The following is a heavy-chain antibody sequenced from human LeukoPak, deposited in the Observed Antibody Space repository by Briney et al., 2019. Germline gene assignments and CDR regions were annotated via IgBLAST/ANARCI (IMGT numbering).Heavy chain of an antibody. CDR1: GGSFSGYY. CDR2: INHSGST. D-gene: IGHD3-10*01. V-gene: IGHV4-34*01. CDR3: ARGGELLWFGELCYKKRNWFDP. Sequence: SETLSLTCAVYGGSFSGYYCSWIRQPPGKGLEWIGEINHSGSTNYNPSLKSRVTISVDTSKNQFSLKLSSVTAADTAVYYCARGGELLWFGELCYKKRNWFDPWGQGTLVTVSS. J-gene: IGHJ5*02.